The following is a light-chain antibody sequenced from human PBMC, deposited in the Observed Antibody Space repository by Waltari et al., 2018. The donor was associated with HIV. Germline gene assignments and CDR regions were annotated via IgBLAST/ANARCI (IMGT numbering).Light chain of an antibody. Sequence: EIVMTQSPASLSVSPGERATLSCRASQNVIRNLAWYQQKPGQVSRLLIYGASTRASGIPARFRCSGSGTEFTLTISSLQSEDFAVYFCQQYNDWPLTFGGGTKVEI. J-gene: IGKJ4*01. V-gene: IGKV3-15*01. CDR2: GAS. CDR3: QQYNDWPLT. CDR1: QNVIRN.